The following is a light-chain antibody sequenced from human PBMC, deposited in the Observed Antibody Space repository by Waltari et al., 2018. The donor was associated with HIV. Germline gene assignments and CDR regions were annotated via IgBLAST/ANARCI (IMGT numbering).Light chain of an antibody. CDR2: QNS. CDR3: QAWDSSSAVV. CDR1: RLGDTY. Sequence: SYELTHPPSVSVSPGQTASITCSGDRLGDTYASWYQQKPGQSPRLVIYQNSNRHSGIPELFSGSNSGDTATLTISGTSDVDEADYYCQAWDSSSAVVFGGGTKLTVL. V-gene: IGLV3-1*01. J-gene: IGLJ2*01.